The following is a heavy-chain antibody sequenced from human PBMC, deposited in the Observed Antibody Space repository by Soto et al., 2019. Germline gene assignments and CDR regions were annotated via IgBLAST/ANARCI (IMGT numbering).Heavy chain of an antibody. V-gene: IGHV4-4*02. D-gene: IGHD1-26*01. CDR2: IYHSGST. Sequence: PSETLSLTCAVSGGSISSSNWWSWVRQPPGKGLEWIGEIYHSGSTNYNPSLKSRVTISVDKSKNQFSLKLSSVTAADTAVYYCARVDSAVVATSGFRCFXYWGQVNLVTVSS. J-gene: IGHJ4*01. CDR1: GGSISSSNW. CDR3: ARVDSAVVATSGFRCFXY.